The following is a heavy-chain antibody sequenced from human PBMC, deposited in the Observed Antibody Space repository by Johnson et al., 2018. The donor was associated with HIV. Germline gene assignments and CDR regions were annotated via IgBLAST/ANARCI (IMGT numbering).Heavy chain of an antibody. V-gene: IGHV3-73*02. D-gene: IGHD3-16*01. Sequence: VQLVESGGGLVQPGGSLKLSCAASGFTFSGSAMHWVRQASGKGLELVGRVRSKADNYATAYAASVKGRFTISRDASKNTAYLQMKSLRVEDTAVYYCARETNRPGGAGDAFDIWGQGTMVTVSS. CDR3: ARETNRPGGAGDAFDI. J-gene: IGHJ3*02. CDR1: GFTFSGSA. CDR2: VRSKADNYAT.